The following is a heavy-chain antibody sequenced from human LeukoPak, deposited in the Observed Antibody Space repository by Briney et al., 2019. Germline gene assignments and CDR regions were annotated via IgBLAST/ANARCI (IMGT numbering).Heavy chain of an antibody. CDR1: GFTFSGSW. CDR3: ARDLGYYYGMDV. CDR2: ITGDGSGA. V-gene: IGHV3-74*01. Sequence: PGGSLRLSCAASGFTFSGSWMHWVRQAPGKGLVWVSRITGDGSGATYADSVKGRFTISRDNAKNTVYLQMNSLRDEDTAVYYCARDLGYYYGMDVWGQGTTVTVSS. D-gene: IGHD3-16*01. J-gene: IGHJ6*02.